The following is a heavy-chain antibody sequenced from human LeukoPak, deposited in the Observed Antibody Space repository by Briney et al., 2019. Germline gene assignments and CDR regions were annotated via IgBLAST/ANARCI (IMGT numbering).Heavy chain of an antibody. D-gene: IGHD4/OR15-4a*01. Sequence: PGGSLRLSCAASGFTFSSYAMSWVRQAPGKGLEWVSAISGSGGSTYYADSVKGRFTISRDNAKNSLFLQMTSLRNDDTAVYYCARGAGSSWFYRWGQGTLVTVSS. V-gene: IGHV3-23*01. CDR1: GFTFSSYA. CDR3: ARGAGSSWFYR. CDR2: ISGSGGST. J-gene: IGHJ5*02.